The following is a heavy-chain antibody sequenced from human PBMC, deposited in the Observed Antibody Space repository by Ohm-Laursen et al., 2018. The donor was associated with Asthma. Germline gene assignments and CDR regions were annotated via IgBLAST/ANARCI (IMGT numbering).Heavy chain of an antibody. J-gene: IGHJ4*02. CDR3: ARGNLEGLL. V-gene: IGHV3-74*01. D-gene: IGHD1-1*01. Sequence: SLRLSCTASGFSLSDYFLHCVRQGPGEGLVWISHLFPDGRRTNYADSVKGRFTISRDDAQNTVYLQMNSLRVDDTAVYYCARGNLEGLLWGQGTLVTVSS. CDR2: LFPDGRRT. CDR1: GFSLSDYF.